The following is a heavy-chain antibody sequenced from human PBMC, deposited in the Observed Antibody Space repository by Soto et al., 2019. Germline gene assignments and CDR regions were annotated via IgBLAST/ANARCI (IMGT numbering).Heavy chain of an antibody. V-gene: IGHV3-23*01. Sequence: EVQLLESGGGLVQPGGSLRLSCAASGFTFSSYAMSWVRQAPGKGLEWVSAISGSGGSTYYADSVKGRFTISRDNSKNTLYLQMNSLRAEDTAVYYCAKDLIAVAGAENYYYYGMDGWGQGTTVTVSS. D-gene: IGHD6-19*01. CDR1: GFTFSSYA. J-gene: IGHJ6*02. CDR3: AKDLIAVAGAENYYYYGMDG. CDR2: ISGSGGST.